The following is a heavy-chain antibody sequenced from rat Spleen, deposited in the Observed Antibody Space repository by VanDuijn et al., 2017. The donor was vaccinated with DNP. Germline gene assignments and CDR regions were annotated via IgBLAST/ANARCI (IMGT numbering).Heavy chain of an antibody. Sequence: VQLKESGPGLVQPSQTLSLTCTVSGFSLTTNGVSWVRQAPKKGLEWVASISSGGGGTYYRESVKGRFTISRDNAKSTLYLQMDSLRSEDTATYYCTTEVYGGYSGDYWGQGVMVTVSS. CDR1: GFSLTTNG. CDR3: TTEVYGGYSGDY. J-gene: IGHJ2*01. D-gene: IGHD1-11*01. V-gene: IGHV5-19*01. CDR2: ISSGGGGT.